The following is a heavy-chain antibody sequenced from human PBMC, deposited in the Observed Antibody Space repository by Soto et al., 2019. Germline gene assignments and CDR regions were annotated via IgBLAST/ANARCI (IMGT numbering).Heavy chain of an antibody. CDR1: GFTFSSYA. J-gene: IGHJ4*02. D-gene: IGHD5-18*01. Sequence: PGGSLRLSCAASGFTFSSYAMSWVRQAPGKGLEWVSAISGSGGSTYYADSVKGRFTISRDNSKNTLYLQMNSLRAEDTAVYYCAKDGLAWIQPGLDYWGQGTLVTVSS. V-gene: IGHV3-23*01. CDR3: AKDGLAWIQPGLDY. CDR2: ISGSGGST.